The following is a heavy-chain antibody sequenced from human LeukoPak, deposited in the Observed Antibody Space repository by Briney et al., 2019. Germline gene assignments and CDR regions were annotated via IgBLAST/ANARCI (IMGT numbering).Heavy chain of an antibody. CDR2: IYYSGSS. D-gene: IGHD3-9*01. CDR3: ASRYFDWLSYFDY. J-gene: IGHJ4*02. Sequence: KPSETLSLTCTVSGDSITNTNYYWGWIRQPPGKRLEWIGSIYYSGSSYYNPSLKSRVTVSVDTSKNQFSLNLTSVTAADTAVYYCASRYFDWLSYFDYWGQGTLVTVSS. CDR1: GDSITNTNYY. V-gene: IGHV4-39*01.